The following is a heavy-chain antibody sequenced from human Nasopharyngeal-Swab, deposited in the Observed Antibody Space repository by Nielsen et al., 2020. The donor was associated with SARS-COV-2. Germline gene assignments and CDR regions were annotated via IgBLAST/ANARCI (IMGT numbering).Heavy chain of an antibody. D-gene: IGHD3-3*01. CDR1: GGSISSGGYS. CDR2: IYHSDST. Sequence: SETLSLTCAVSGGSISSGGYSWGWIRQPPGKGLEWSGYIYHSDSTYYNSSPKSRVTTSVHTSKNQFSLKLSSVTAAETAVYCCDSVSTGLGIFGVVISYWYFDHWGRGTLVTVSS. J-gene: IGHJ2*01. V-gene: IGHV4-30-2*01. CDR3: DSVSTGLGIFGVVISYWYFDH.